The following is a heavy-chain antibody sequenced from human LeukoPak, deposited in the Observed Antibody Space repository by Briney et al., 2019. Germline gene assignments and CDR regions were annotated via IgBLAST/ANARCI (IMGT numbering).Heavy chain of an antibody. D-gene: IGHD2-21*02. CDR2: ISGSGGST. Sequence: GGSLRLSCAASGFTFSSYAMSWVRQAPGKGLEWVSAISGSGGSTYYADSVKGRFTISRDNSKNTLYPQMNSLRAEDTAVYYCAKSRCGGDCYSPAPFDYWGQGTLVTVSS. J-gene: IGHJ4*02. CDR3: AKSRCGGDCYSPAPFDY. CDR1: GFTFSSYA. V-gene: IGHV3-23*01.